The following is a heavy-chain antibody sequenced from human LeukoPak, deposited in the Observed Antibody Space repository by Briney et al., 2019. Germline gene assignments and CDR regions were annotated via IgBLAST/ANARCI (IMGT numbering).Heavy chain of an antibody. CDR1: GFTFSSYG. J-gene: IGHJ6*02. CDR3: AKAPYDSSGYYYYYYGMDV. Sequence: GRSLRLSCAASGFTFSSYGMHWVRQAPGKGLEWVAVISYDGSNKYYADSVKGRFTISRDNSKNTLYLQMNSLRAEDTAVYYCAKAPYDSSGYYYYYYGMDVWGQGTTVTVSS. CDR2: ISYDGSNK. D-gene: IGHD3-22*01. V-gene: IGHV3-30*18.